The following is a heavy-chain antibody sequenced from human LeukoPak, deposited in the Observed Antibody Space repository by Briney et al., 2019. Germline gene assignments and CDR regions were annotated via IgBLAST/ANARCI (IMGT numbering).Heavy chain of an antibody. CDR3: ARAADPYSSSWYTKGGYYYYYYYMDV. CDR2: IIPIFGTA. CDR1: GGTFSSYA. V-gene: IGHV1-69*13. D-gene: IGHD6-13*01. Sequence: ASVKVSCKASGGTFSSYAISWVQQAPGQGLEWMGGIIPIFGTANYAQKFQGRVTITADESTSTAYMELSSLRSEDTAVYYCARAADPYSSSWYTKGGYYYYYYYMDVWGKGTTVTVSS. J-gene: IGHJ6*03.